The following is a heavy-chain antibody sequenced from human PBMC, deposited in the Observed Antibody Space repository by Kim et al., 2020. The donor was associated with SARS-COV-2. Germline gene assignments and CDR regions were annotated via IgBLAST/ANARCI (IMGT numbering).Heavy chain of an antibody. D-gene: IGHD5-12*01. Sequence: GGYLRLSCAASGFTFSSYVMSWVRQAPGKGLEWVSAMSGSGGSTYYADSVKGRFTISRDNSKNTLYLQMNSLRAEDTAVYYCAKDQRPSWSGRWLQFHYFDYWGQGTLVTVSS. CDR1: GFTFSSYV. J-gene: IGHJ4*02. CDR2: MSGSGGST. V-gene: IGHV3-23*01. CDR3: AKDQRPSWSGRWLQFHYFDY.